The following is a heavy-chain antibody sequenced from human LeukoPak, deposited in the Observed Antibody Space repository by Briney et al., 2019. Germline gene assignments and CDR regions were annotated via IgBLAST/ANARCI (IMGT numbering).Heavy chain of an antibody. Sequence: KPSETLSLTCTVSGGSISSGSYYWSWIRQPAGKGLEWIGRTYTSGSTNYNPSLKSRVTISVDTSKNQFSLKLSSVTAADTAVYYCARDPIYSSDAFDIWGQGTMVTVSS. CDR2: TYTSGST. CDR3: ARDPIYSSDAFDI. CDR1: GGSISSGSYY. J-gene: IGHJ3*02. D-gene: IGHD5-18*01. V-gene: IGHV4-61*02.